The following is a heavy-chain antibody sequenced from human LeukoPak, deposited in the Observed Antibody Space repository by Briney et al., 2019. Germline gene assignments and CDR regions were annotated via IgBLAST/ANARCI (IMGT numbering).Heavy chain of an antibody. CDR1: GFTFDDYG. Sequence: GGSLRLSCAASGFTFDDYGMSWVRQAPGKGLEWVSGINWNGGSTVYADSVKGRFTISRDNAKNSLYLQMNSLRAEDTALYHCARVRFGIAVAGTFYSHGNYYFDYWGQGTLVTVSS. V-gene: IGHV3-20*01. D-gene: IGHD6-19*01. J-gene: IGHJ4*02. CDR3: ARVRFGIAVAGTFYSHGNYYFDY. CDR2: INWNGGST.